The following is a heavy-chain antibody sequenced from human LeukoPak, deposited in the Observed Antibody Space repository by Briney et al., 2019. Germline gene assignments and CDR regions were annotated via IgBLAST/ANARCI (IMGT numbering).Heavy chain of an antibody. CDR1: GGSISSSSYY. CDR2: IYYSGST. D-gene: IGHD6-13*01. J-gene: IGHJ4*02. Sequence: SETLSLTCTVSGGSISSSSYYWGWIRQPPGKGLEWIGSIYYSGSTYYNPSLKSRVTISVDTSKNQFSLKLSSVTAADTAVYYCARLGYSSCFDYWGQGTLVTVSS. CDR3: ARLGYSSCFDY. V-gene: IGHV4-39*01.